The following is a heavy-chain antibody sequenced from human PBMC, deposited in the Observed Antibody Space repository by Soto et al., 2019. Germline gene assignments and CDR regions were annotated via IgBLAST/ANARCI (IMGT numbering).Heavy chain of an antibody. J-gene: IGHJ4*02. D-gene: IGHD3-22*01. CDR3: AADPDYYDRSGYYALPDY. Sequence: SVKVSCKXSGFTFTSSAVQWVRQARGQRLEWIGWIVVGSGNTNYAQKFQERVTITRDMSTSTAYMELSSLRSEDTAVYYCAADPDYYDRSGYYALPDYWGQGTLVTVSS. V-gene: IGHV1-58*01. CDR1: GFTFTSSA. CDR2: IVVGSGNT.